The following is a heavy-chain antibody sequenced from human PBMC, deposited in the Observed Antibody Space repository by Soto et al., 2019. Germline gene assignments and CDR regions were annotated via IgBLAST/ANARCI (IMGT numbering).Heavy chain of an antibody. Sequence: QVQLVQSGAEVKRPGSSVKVSCQTSGGTFRTYTINWVRQAPGQGLEWMGRIIPILDVANYAQKFQGRVTITADKSTSTAHMEXXSLXXXXXXXXXXXXXXXXXXXXXXXXXXXXXXWGQGTLVTVSS. CDR2: IIPILDVA. V-gene: IGHV1-69*02. CDR3: XXXXXXXXXXXXXXXXXXXX. J-gene: IGHJ5*02. CDR1: GGTFRTYT.